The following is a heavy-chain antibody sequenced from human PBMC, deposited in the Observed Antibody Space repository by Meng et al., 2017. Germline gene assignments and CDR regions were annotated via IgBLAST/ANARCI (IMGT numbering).Heavy chain of an antibody. D-gene: IGHD3-10*01. CDR3: ARDPYYYGSGSYYSGYYYYGMDV. V-gene: IGHV1-46*01. Sequence: ASVKVSCKASGYTFTSYYMHWVRQAPGQGLEWMGIINPSGGSTSYAQKFQGRVTMTRDTSTSTVYMELNSLRSEDTAVYYCARDPYYYGSGSYYSGYYYYGMDVWGQGTTVTVSS. J-gene: IGHJ6*02. CDR1: GYTFTSYY. CDR2: INPSGGST.